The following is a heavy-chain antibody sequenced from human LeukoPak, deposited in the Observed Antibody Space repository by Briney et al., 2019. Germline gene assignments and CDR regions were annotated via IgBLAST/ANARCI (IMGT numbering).Heavy chain of an antibody. Sequence: GGSLRLSCAASGITFTSSAMSWVRQAPGKGLEWVSSINNVASHIYYAASVRGRFTISRDDAKNSLYLQMNSLRAEDTALYYCAKYIGRGHLYCSGGSCLSVYFQHWGQGTLVTVSS. D-gene: IGHD2-15*01. CDR2: INNVASHI. CDR1: GITFTSSA. V-gene: IGHV3-21*04. J-gene: IGHJ1*01. CDR3: AKYIGRGHLYCSGGSCLSVYFQH.